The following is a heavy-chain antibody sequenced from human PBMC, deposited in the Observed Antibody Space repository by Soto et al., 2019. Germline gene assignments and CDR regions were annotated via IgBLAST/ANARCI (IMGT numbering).Heavy chain of an antibody. V-gene: IGHV4-59*01. J-gene: IGHJ6*02. CDR1: GGSISSYY. D-gene: IGHD3-22*01. Sequence: SETLSLTCTVSGGSISSYYWSWIRQPPGKGLEWIGYIYYSGSTNYNPSLKSRVTISVDTSKTQFSLKLSSLTAADTAVYYSARAHSRRYAYYSYYYGKGVWGQVTTVIVSS. CDR3: ARAHSRRYAYYSYYYGKGV. CDR2: IYYSGST.